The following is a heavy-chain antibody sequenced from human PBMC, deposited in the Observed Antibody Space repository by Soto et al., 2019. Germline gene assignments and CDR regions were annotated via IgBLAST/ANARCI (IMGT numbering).Heavy chain of an antibody. Sequence: ASVKVSCKASGGTSSSYAISWVRQAPGQGLEWMGGIIPIFGTANYAQKFQGRVTITADESTSTAYMELSSRRSEDTAVYYCAWGCPSGCSSPRLSFGTDVPCPGPTV. V-gene: IGHV1-69*13. CDR3: AWGCPSGCSSPRLSFGTDV. D-gene: IGHD2-2*01. J-gene: IGHJ6*02. CDR2: IIPIFGTA. CDR1: GGTSSSYA.